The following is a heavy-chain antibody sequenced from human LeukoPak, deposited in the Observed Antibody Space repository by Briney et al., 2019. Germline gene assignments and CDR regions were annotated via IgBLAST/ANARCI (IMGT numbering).Heavy chain of an antibody. D-gene: IGHD1-1*01. CDR3: AREGRVQKVDY. V-gene: IGHV4-30-4*01. CDR1: GGSISSGDYY. J-gene: IGHJ4*02. Sequence: SETLSLTCTVSGGSISSGDYYWSWIRQPPGKGLEWIGYIYYSGSTYYNPSLKSRVTISVDRSKNQFSLKLSSVTAADTAVYYCAREGRVQKVDYWGQGTLVTVSS. CDR2: IYYSGST.